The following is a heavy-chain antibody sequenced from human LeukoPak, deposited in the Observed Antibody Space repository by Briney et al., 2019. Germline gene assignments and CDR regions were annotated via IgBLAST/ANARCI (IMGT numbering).Heavy chain of an antibody. CDR2: INAGNGNT. CDR3: ARSGLDYYAPPGY. V-gene: IGHV1-3*01. Sequence: ASVKVSCKASGYTFTSYAMHWVRQAPGQRLEWMGWINAGNGNTKYSQKFQGRVTITRDTSASTAYMELSSLRSEDTAVYYCARSGLDYYAPPGYWGQGTLVTVSS. D-gene: IGHD3-10*01. CDR1: GYTFTSYA. J-gene: IGHJ4*02.